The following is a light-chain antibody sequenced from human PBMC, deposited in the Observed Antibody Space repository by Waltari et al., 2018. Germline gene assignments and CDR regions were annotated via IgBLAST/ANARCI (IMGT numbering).Light chain of an antibody. J-gene: IGLJ1*01. CDR3: QSNEGKFYI. Sequence: KFILTQPHSVSESPGKTVTLSCTRSGGTIGSNHVQWYQQRPGSAPTTLIYDDNRRPFGVPDRFSGSIDSSTNSASLTISGLQPEDEADYYCQSNEGKFYIFGPGTKVTVL. CDR1: GGTIGSNH. V-gene: IGLV6-57*03. CDR2: DDN.